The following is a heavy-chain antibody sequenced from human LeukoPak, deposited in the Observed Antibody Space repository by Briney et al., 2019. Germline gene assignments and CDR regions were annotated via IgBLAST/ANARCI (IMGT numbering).Heavy chain of an antibody. CDR2: IKGKTDGGTT. CDR3: TRSYKAYYFDY. J-gene: IGHJ4*02. V-gene: IGHV3-15*01. D-gene: IGHD1-26*01. CDR1: GFTFSNAW. Sequence: GGSLRLSCAASGFTFSNAWMSWVRQAPGKGLEWVGRIKGKTDGGTTDYAAPVKGRFTISRDDSKNTLYLQMNSLKTEDTAVYYCTRSYKAYYFDYWGQGTLVTVSS.